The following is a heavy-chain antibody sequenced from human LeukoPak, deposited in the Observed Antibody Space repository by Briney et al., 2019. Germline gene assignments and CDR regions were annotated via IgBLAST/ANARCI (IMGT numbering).Heavy chain of an antibody. CDR2: ISNSGGST. J-gene: IGHJ4*02. CDR1: GFTFSSYA. Sequence: GGSLRLSCAASGFTFSSYAMNWVRQAPGKGLEWVSGISNSGGSTYYADSVKGRFTISRDNSKNTLYLQMNSLRAEDTAVYYCAKETSSSFDYWGQGALVTVSS. D-gene: IGHD6-6*01. CDR3: AKETSSSFDY. V-gene: IGHV3-23*01.